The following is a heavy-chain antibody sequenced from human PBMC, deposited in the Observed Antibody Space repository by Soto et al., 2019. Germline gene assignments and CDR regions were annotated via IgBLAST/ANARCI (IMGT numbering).Heavy chain of an antibody. CDR2: ISGSGGST. Sequence: GGSLRLSCAASGFTFSSYAMSWVRQAPGKGLEWVSAISGSGGSTYYADSVKGRFTISRDNSKNTLYLQMNSLRAEDTAVYYCANSAFRRITMVRGEIGVYFDYWGQGTLVTVSS. J-gene: IGHJ4*02. CDR1: GFTFSSYA. V-gene: IGHV3-23*01. CDR3: ANSAFRRITMVRGEIGVYFDY. D-gene: IGHD3-10*01.